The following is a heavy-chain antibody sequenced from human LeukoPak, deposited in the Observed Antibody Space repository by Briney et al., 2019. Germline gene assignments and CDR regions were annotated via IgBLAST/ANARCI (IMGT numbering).Heavy chain of an antibody. CDR2: IMQDGSEK. D-gene: IGHD3-22*01. CDR3: ARDGYSSGYFDF. V-gene: IGHV3-7*01. CDR1: GFIFSNYW. Sequence: PGGSLRLSCVASGFIFSNYWMSWVRQAPGKGLEWVANIMQDGSEKYYVDSVKGRFTISRDNAKNSLYLQMNSLRAEDTAVYYCARDGYSSGYFDFWGQGTLVTVSS. J-gene: IGHJ4*02.